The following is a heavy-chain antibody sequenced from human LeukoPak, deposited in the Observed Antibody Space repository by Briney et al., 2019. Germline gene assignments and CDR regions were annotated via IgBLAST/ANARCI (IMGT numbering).Heavy chain of an antibody. CDR3: TRDQSTISTATYALDV. CDR2: IKQDGSEK. Sequence: TGGSLRLSCAASGFTFSSYWMSWVRQAPGKGLEWGANIKQDGSEKYYVDSVKGRFTISRDNAKNTLYLQMNSLKAEDTAVYYCTRDQSTISTATYALDVWGQGTAVIVAS. CDR1: GFTFSSYW. V-gene: IGHV3-7*01. J-gene: IGHJ6*02. D-gene: IGHD2-15*01.